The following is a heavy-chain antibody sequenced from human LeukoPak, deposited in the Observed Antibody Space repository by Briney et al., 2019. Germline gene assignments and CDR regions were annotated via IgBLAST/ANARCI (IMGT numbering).Heavy chain of an antibody. D-gene: IGHD4-17*01. CDR1: GYSISSGYY. CDR3: ARKDYGDYRTFDN. V-gene: IGHV4-38-2*02. CDR2: IYHSGST. Sequence: PSETLSLTCTVSGYSISSGYYWGWIRQPPGKGLEWIGEIYHSGSTNYNPSLKSRVTISIDKSKNQFSLQLNSVTAADTAVYYCARKDYGDYRTFDNWGQGTMVTVSS. J-gene: IGHJ3*02.